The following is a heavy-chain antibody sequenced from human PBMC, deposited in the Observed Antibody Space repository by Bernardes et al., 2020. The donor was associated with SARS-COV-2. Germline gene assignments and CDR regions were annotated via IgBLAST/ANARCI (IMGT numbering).Heavy chain of an antibody. CDR2: FDSEDGQT. V-gene: IGHV1-24*01. J-gene: IGHJ4*02. Sequence: ASVKVSCKVSGYSLTELPIHWVRQAPGKGLEWMGGFDSEDGQTIYAQKFQGRVTMIEDTSTDTAYMALNSLRSEDTAVYFCAGRITLFGVITAFFDRWGQGTLVTVSS. D-gene: IGHD3-3*01. CDR1: GYSLTELP. CDR3: AGRITLFGVITAFFDR.